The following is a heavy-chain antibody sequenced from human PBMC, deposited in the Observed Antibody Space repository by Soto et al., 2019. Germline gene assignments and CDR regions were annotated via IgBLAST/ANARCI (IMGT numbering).Heavy chain of an antibody. J-gene: IGHJ3*02. CDR2: ISGSGGST. CDR3: XXXASXAXXAFDI. Sequence: EVQXXXSXXGLVQPXGXLRLSCAASGLTFSSYAMSWVRQAPGKGLEWVSAISGSGGSTYYADSVKXRXXXXXXXXXXXXXXXXXXXXXXXXXXXXXXXXASXAXXAFDIWGQGTMV. CDR1: GLTFSSYA. V-gene: IGHV3-23*01.